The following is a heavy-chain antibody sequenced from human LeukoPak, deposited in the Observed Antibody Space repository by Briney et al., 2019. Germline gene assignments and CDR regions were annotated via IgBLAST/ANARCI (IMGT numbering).Heavy chain of an antibody. Sequence: SETLSLTCTVFGGSISNYYWSWIRQPPRKGLEWIGYFYYSGSTNYNPSLKSRVTISVDTSKNQFSLKLSSVTVADTAIYYCARGMYSSLSGPSDYWGQGTLVTVSS. V-gene: IGHV4-59*08. D-gene: IGHD6-6*01. CDR1: GGSISNYY. CDR3: ARGMYSSLSGPSDY. CDR2: FYYSGST. J-gene: IGHJ4*02.